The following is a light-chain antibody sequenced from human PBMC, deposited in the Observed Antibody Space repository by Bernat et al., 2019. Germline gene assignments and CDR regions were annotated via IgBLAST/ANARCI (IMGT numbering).Light chain of an antibody. V-gene: IGKV1-39*01. CDR3: QQSYSIPRT. Sequence: DIQMTQSPSSLSASVGDRVIVSCRSSQSITNYLNWYQHRPGKAPKLLFYAASILQSGVPSRFSGRGSGTDFTLTISSLQPEDFATYYCQQSYSIPRTFGRGTKVEI. J-gene: IGKJ4*01. CDR1: QSITNY. CDR2: AAS.